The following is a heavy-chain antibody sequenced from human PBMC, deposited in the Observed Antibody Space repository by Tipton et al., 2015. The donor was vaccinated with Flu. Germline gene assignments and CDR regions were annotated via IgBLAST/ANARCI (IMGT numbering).Heavy chain of an antibody. CDR1: GGFITSGSYY. CDR2: IYTTGST. V-gene: IGHV4-61*02. CDR3: ARYYFDSSGVNWFDS. J-gene: IGHJ5*01. Sequence: TLSLTCTVSGGFITSGSYYWSWIRQSAGKGLEWIGRIYTTGSTNYNPSLRSRVTISGDTSKNQFSLQLNSVTAADTAVYYCARYYFDSSGVNWFDSWGQGTLVTVSS. D-gene: IGHD3-22*01.